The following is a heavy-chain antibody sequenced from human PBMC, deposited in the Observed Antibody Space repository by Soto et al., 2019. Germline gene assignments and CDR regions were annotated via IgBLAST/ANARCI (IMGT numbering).Heavy chain of an antibody. D-gene: IGHD4-17*01. CDR2: ISAYNGNT. J-gene: IGHJ3*02. V-gene: IGHV1-18*01. Sequence: ASVKVSCKASGYTFTSYGISWVRQAPGQGLEWMGWISAYNGNTNYAQKLQGRVTMTTDTSTSTAYMELRSLRSDDTAVYYCERARAYGDYVFYAFDIWGQGTMVTVSS. CDR1: GYTFTSYG. CDR3: ERARAYGDYVFYAFDI.